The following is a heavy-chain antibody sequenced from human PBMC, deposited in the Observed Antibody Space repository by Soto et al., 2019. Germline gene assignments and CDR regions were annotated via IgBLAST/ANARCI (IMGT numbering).Heavy chain of an antibody. CDR1: GVSISSADFY. CDR3: GKDPRLELRNVDS. V-gene: IGHV4-30-4*01. CDR2: MSYSGST. D-gene: IGHD1-7*01. J-gene: IGHJ5*01. Sequence: QVRLQESGPGLVKPSQTLSLTCSVSGVSISSADFYWSWIRQPPGKALEWLGDMSYSGSTYYNPSLQSRITMSLDTSKNHFSLTLTSVTAADTAVYFCGKDPRLELRNVDSWGQGTLVTVSS.